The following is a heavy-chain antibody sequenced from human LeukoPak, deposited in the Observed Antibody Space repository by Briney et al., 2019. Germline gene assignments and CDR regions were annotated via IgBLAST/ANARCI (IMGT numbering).Heavy chain of an antibody. Sequence: PGGSLRLSCADSGFGFSHYSKQWVRQTPGKGLEWVAVMPYDGYTKFYADSLKGRFTVSRDNSKNTLYLQMNSLRPDDTAVYYCSRWFGYYDISGPYDYWGQGTLVTVSS. CDR1: GFGFSHYS. CDR3: SRWFGYYDISGPYDY. V-gene: IGHV3-30*04. D-gene: IGHD3-22*01. J-gene: IGHJ4*02. CDR2: MPYDGYTK.